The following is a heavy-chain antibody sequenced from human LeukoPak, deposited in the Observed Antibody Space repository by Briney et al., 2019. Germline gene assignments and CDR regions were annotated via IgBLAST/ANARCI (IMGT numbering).Heavy chain of an antibody. CDR3: AREGPINNGDLDY. Sequence: GGSLRLSCAASGFTFSSYSMNWVRQAPGKGLEWVSSISPGRNFIYYADSVRGRFTISRDNAQNSLYLQMNSLRAEDTAVYYCAREGPINNGDLDYWGQGTLVTVFS. J-gene: IGHJ4*02. V-gene: IGHV3-21*01. D-gene: IGHD1/OR15-1a*01. CDR2: ISPGRNFI. CDR1: GFTFSSYS.